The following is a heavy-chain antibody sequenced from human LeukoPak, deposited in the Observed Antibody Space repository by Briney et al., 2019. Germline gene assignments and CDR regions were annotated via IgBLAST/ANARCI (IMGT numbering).Heavy chain of an antibody. D-gene: IGHD2-2*01. Sequence: PGRYLRLSCAACGLTFSNAWISSVRQASLKGREWVGRMKNNAEGGTTDYATRVKGTCTISRDDSKNTLYLQMNSLKTEDTAVYYCTTDPAMTAFFDYWGQGTLVTVSS. CDR1: GLTFSNAW. CDR3: TTDPAMTAFFDY. J-gene: IGHJ4*02. V-gene: IGHV3-15*01. CDR2: MKNNAEGGTT.